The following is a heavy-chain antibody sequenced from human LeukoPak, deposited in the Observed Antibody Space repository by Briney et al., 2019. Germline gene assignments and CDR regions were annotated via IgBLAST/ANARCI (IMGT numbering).Heavy chain of an antibody. CDR1: GGSISSGGYS. J-gene: IGHJ4*02. D-gene: IGHD2-2*02. CDR3: ARSMGSSTSCYRGCYYYFDY. Sequence: PSQTLSLTCTVSGGSISSGGYSWSWIRQHPGKGLEWIGYIYYSGSTYYNPSLKSRVTISVDTSKNQFSLKLSSVTAADTAVYYCARSMGSSTSCYRGCYYYFDYWGQGTLVTVSS. V-gene: IGHV4-31*03. CDR2: IYYSGST.